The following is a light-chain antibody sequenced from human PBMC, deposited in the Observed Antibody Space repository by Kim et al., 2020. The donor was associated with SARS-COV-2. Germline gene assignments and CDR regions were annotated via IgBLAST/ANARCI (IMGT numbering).Light chain of an antibody. CDR3: NSRDSSGNPHYV. CDR2: GKN. Sequence: LGQTVRITCQGDSLRSYYASWYQQKPGQAPVLVIYGKNNRPTGIPDRFSGSSSGNTASLTITGAQAEDEADYYCNSRDSSGNPHYVFGTGTKVTVL. J-gene: IGLJ1*01. V-gene: IGLV3-19*01. CDR1: SLRSYY.